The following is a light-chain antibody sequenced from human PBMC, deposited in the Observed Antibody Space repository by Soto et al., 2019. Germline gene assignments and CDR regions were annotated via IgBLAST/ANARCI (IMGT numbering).Light chain of an antibody. CDR1: SSDVGAYNY. V-gene: IGLV2-14*01. Sequence: QSALTQPASVSGSPGQSITISCTGTSSDVGAYNYVSWYQQNPGKAPKLMIYDVSKRPSGVSDCFSGSKSGNTASLTISGLQAEDEADYYCSSYGSSRVVFGGGTKLTVL. CDR2: DVS. CDR3: SSYGSSRVV. J-gene: IGLJ2*01.